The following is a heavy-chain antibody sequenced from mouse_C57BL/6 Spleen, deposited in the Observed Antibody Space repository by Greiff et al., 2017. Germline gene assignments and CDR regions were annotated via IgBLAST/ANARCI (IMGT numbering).Heavy chain of an antibody. V-gene: IGHV1-64*01. CDR1: GYTFTSYW. CDR3: ARHYYYGSSPWYFDV. Sequence: QVQLKQPGAELVKPGASVKLSCKASGYTFTSYWMHWVKQRPGQGLEWIGMIHPNSGSTNYNEKFKSKATLTVDKSSSTAYMQLSSLTSEDSAVXYCARHYYYGSSPWYFDVWGTGTTVTVSS. CDR2: IHPNSGST. J-gene: IGHJ1*03. D-gene: IGHD1-1*01.